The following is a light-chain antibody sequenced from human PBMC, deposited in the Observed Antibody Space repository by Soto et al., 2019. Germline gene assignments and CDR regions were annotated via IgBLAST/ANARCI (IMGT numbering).Light chain of an antibody. CDR1: QSISSY. V-gene: IGKV1-5*01. CDR2: DAS. J-gene: IGKJ1*01. Sequence: DIQMTQSPSSLSASVGDRVTITCRASQSISSYLNWYQQKPGKAPKLLIYDASSLESGVPPRFSGSGSGTEFTLTISSLQPDDFGTYYCQQYNSYVTFAQGTKVDIK. CDR3: QQYNSYVT.